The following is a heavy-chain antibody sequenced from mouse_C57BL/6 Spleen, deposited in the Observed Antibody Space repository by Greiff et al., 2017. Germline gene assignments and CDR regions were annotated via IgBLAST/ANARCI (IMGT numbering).Heavy chain of an antibody. J-gene: IGHJ4*01. Sequence: QVQLQQSGPGLVQPSQSLSITCTVSGFSLTSYGVHWVRQSPGKGLEWLGVIWSGGSTDYNAAFISRLSISKDNSKGQVFFKMNSLQADETAIYYCARKLGHDAMDYWGQGTSVTVSS. CDR2: IWSGGST. V-gene: IGHV2-2*01. CDR1: GFSLTSYG. CDR3: ARKLGHDAMDY. D-gene: IGHD4-1*01.